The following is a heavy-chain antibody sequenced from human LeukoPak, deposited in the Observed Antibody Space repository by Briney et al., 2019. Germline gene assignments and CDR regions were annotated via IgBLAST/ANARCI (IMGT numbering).Heavy chain of an antibody. D-gene: IGHD5-24*01. Sequence: SETLPLTCAVYGGSFSSYYWSWIRQSPGKGLEWIAEINHRGDTNYNPSVKSRVTISVDTSKNQFSLKVTSLTAADTAVYYCARGPTISETGYFDYWGQGTLVTVSS. CDR1: GGSFSSYY. J-gene: IGHJ4*03. CDR3: ARGPTISETGYFDY. CDR2: INHRGDT. V-gene: IGHV4-34*01.